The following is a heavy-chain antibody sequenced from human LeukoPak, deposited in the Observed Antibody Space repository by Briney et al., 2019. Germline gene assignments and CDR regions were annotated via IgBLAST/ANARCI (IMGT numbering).Heavy chain of an antibody. Sequence: GGSLRLSCAASGFTVSSNYMSWVRQAPGKGLEWVSVIYSGGSTYYADSVKGRFTTSRHNSKNTLYLQMNSLRAEDTAVYYCARIGSLTYANAFDIWGQGTMVTVSS. J-gene: IGHJ3*02. CDR3: ARIGSLTYANAFDI. V-gene: IGHV3-53*04. CDR2: IYSGGST. CDR1: GFTVSSNY. D-gene: IGHD3-10*01.